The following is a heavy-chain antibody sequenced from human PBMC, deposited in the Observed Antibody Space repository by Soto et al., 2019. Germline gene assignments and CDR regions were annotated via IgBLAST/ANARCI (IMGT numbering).Heavy chain of an antibody. V-gene: IGHV4-34*01. Sequence: KPSETLSLTCAVYGGSFSGYYWSWIRQPPGKGLEWIGEINHSGSTNYNPSLKSRVTISVDTSKNQFSLKLSSVTAADTAVYYCARVLTARPKGIAVAGANWFDPWGQGTLVTVSS. CDR2: INHSGST. CDR1: GGSFSGYY. J-gene: IGHJ5*02. CDR3: ARVLTARPKGIAVAGANWFDP. D-gene: IGHD6-19*01.